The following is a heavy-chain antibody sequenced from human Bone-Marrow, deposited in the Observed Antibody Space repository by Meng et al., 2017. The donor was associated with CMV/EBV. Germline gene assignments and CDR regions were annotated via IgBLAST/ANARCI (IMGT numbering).Heavy chain of an antibody. D-gene: IGHD2-2*02. Sequence: GESLKISCAASGFTFSSYSMNWVRQAPGKGLEWVSSISSSSSYIYYADSVKGRFTISRDNAKNSLYLQMNSLRAEDTAVYYCAKDRQYQLLYRAYSGSGDWGQGTLVTVSS. J-gene: IGHJ4*02. CDR1: GFTFSSYS. CDR3: AKDRQYQLLYRAYSGSGD. V-gene: IGHV3-21*04. CDR2: ISSSSSYI.